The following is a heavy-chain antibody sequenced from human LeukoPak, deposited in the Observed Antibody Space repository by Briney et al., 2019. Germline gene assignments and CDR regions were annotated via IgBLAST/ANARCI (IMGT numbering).Heavy chain of an antibody. J-gene: IGHJ6*02. CDR2: IIPIFGTA. D-gene: IGHD1-14*01. CDR1: GGTFSSYA. CDR3: ATESEKPQIYYYYGMDA. V-gene: IGHV1-69*13. Sequence: SVKVSCMASGGTFSSYAISWVRQAPGQGLEWMGGIIPIFGTANYAQKFQGRVTITADESTSTAYMELSSLRSEDTAVYYCATESEKPQIYYYYGMDAWGQGTTVTVSS.